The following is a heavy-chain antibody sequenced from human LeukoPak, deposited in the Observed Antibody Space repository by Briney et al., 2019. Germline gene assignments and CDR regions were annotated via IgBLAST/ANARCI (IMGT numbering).Heavy chain of an antibody. CDR1: GFTFSSYA. CDR3: AKDITILYYIDY. J-gene: IGHJ4*02. Sequence: GGSLRLSCAASGFTFSSYAMSWVRQAPGKGLEWVSVISGGGGSTYYADSVKGRFTISRDNSKNTLYLQMNSLRAEDTAVYYCAKDITILYYIDYWGQGTLVTVSS. D-gene: IGHD3-3*01. CDR2: ISGGGGST. V-gene: IGHV3-23*01.